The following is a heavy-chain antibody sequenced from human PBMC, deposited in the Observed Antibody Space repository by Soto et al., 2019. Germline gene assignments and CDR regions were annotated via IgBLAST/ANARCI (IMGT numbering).Heavy chain of an antibody. CDR1: GFTFDDYA. CDR2: ISWNSGNL. CDR3: AKGASTTVFAFNDY. Sequence: EVQLVESGGGLVQPGRSPRLSCAASGFTFDDYAMHWVRQGPGKGLEWVSSISWNSGNLGYADSVKGRFTISRDNAKNSLYLQMNSLRGEDTALYYCAKGASTTVFAFNDYWGQGTLVTVSS. D-gene: IGHD4-17*01. J-gene: IGHJ4*02. V-gene: IGHV3-9*01.